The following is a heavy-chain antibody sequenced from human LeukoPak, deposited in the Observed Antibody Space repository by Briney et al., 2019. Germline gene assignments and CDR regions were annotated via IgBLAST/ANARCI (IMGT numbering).Heavy chain of an antibody. V-gene: IGHV4-34*01. Sequence: PSETLSLTCAVYGGSFSGYYWSWIRQPPGKGLGWIGEINHSGSTNYNPSLKSRVTISVDTSKNQFSLKLSSVTAADTAVYYCARRLRFLEWLLLRAAGSFDYWGQGTLVTVSS. CDR2: INHSGST. J-gene: IGHJ4*02. CDR3: ARRLRFLEWLLLRAAGSFDY. CDR1: GGSFSGYY. D-gene: IGHD3-3*01.